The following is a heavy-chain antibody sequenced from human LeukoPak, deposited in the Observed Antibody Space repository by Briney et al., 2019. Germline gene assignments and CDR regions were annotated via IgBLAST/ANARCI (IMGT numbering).Heavy chain of an antibody. CDR1: GGTFSSYA. D-gene: IGHD3-3*01. CDR2: IIPIFGTA. Sequence: SVKVCCKASGGTFSSYAISWVRQAPGQGLEWMGGIIPIFGTANYAQKFQGRVTITTDESTSTAYMELSSLRSEDTAVYYCARESVLRFLDSKTRGAFDIWGQGTMVTVSS. J-gene: IGHJ3*02. V-gene: IGHV1-69*05. CDR3: ARESVLRFLDSKTRGAFDI.